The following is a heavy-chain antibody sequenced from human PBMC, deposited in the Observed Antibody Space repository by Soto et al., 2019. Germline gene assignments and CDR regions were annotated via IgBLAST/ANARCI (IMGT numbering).Heavy chain of an antibody. CDR2: ISYDGSNN. J-gene: IGHJ6*02. Sequence: QVQLVESGGGVVQPGRSLRLSCAASGFTFSSYAMHWVRQAPGKGLEWVAVISYDGSNNYYADSVKGRFTISRDNSKNTLYLQMNSLRAEDTAVYYCARDSSTVTTPKRGMDVWGQGTTVTVSS. D-gene: IGHD4-17*01. CDR1: GFTFSSYA. V-gene: IGHV3-30-3*01. CDR3: ARDSSTVTTPKRGMDV.